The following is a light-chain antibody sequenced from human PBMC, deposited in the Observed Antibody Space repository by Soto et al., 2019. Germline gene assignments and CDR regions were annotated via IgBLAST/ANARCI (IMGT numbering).Light chain of an antibody. J-gene: IGLJ2*01. CDR1: SSDVGGYNY. CDR2: EVT. V-gene: IGLV2-8*01. Sequence: QSALTQPPSASGSPGQSVTISCTGTSSDVGGYNYVSWYQQHPGKAPKLMIYEVTKRPSGVPDRFSGSKSSNTASLTVSGLQDEDEADYYCFSYAGSMWVFGGGTKLTVL. CDR3: FSYAGSMWV.